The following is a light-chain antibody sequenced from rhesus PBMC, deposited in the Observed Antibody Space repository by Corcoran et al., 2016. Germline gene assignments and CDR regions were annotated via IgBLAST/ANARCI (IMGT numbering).Light chain of an antibody. J-gene: IGKJ4*01. CDR1: QVISNN. CDR2: SAS. Sequence: DIQMTQSPSSLSASVGDTVTITCRASQVISNNLAWYQQKPGQVPKLLIYSASTLQSGGPSRFGGSGSWTYFTLTISSLQPEDVATYYCQHGYGTPLTFGGGTKVGI. V-gene: IGKV1-33*02. CDR3: QHGYGTPLT.